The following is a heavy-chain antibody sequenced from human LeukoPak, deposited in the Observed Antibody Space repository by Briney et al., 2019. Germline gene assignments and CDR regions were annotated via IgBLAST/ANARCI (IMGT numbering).Heavy chain of an antibody. CDR1: GFTFSSYS. D-gene: IGHD3-10*01. V-gene: IGHV3-21*04. J-gene: IGHJ4*02. CDR3: AKGPYITMVRGVKFPTVDY. Sequence: GGSLRLSCAAYGFTFSSYSMNWVRQAPGKGLEWVSFISTSSSYIYYADSVKGRFTISRDNSKNTLYLQMNSLRAEDTAVYYCAKGPYITMVRGVKFPTVDYWGQGTLVTVSS. CDR2: ISTSSSYI.